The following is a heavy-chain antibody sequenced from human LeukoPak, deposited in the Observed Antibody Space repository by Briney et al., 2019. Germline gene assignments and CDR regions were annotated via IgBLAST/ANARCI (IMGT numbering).Heavy chain of an antibody. CDR2: ISGSGGST. D-gene: IGHD3-22*01. CDR1: GFTFSSYA. CDR3: AKHGGQVVIITAGYGY. V-gene: IGHV3-23*01. Sequence: QPGGSLRLSCAASGFTFSSYAMSWVRQAPGKGLEWVSLISGSGGSTYYADSVKGRFTISRDNSKNTLYLQMNSLRAEDTAVYYCAKHGGQVVIITAGYGYWGQGTLVTVSS. J-gene: IGHJ4*02.